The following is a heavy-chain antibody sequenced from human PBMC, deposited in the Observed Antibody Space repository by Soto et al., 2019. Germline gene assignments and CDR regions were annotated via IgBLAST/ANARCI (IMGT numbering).Heavy chain of an antibody. Sequence: PSETLSLTCTVTGGSISPYYWSWIRQPPGKGLEYVAYIYYTGRTDYNPSLKSRVTISLDTSKNQVSLKLSSLTAADTAIYYCVRFIGYGDYAVWGQGTLVTVSS. CDR3: VRFIGYGDYAV. J-gene: IGHJ4*02. D-gene: IGHD4-17*01. CDR1: GGSISPYY. CDR2: IYYTGRT. V-gene: IGHV4-59*01.